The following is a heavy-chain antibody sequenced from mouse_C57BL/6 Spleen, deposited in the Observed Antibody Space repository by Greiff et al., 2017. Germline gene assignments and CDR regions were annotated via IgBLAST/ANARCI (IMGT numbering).Heavy chain of an antibody. J-gene: IGHJ4*01. D-gene: IGHD1-1*01. V-gene: IGHV2-2*01. CDR3: ARNYGSSYAMDY. CDR2: IWSGGST. CDR1: GFSLTSYG. Sequence: VHLVESGPGLVQPSQSLSITCIVSGFSLTSYGVHWVRQSPGKGLEWLGVIWSGGSTDYNAAFISRLSISKDNSKSQVFFKMNSLQADDTAIYYCARNYGSSYAMDYWGQGTSVTVSS.